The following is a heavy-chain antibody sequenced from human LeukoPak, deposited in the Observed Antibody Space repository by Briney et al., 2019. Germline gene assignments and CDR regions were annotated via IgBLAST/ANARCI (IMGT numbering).Heavy chain of an antibody. V-gene: IGHV1-18*01. Sequence: GASVKVSCTASGYTFTSYGISWVRQAPGQGLEWMGWISAYNGNTNYAQKLQGRVTMTTDTSTSTAYMELRSLRSDDTAVYYCARERPNVAAAGNGGLNWFDPWGQGTLVTVSS. CDR3: ARERPNVAAAGNGGLNWFDP. J-gene: IGHJ5*02. D-gene: IGHD6-13*01. CDR2: ISAYNGNT. CDR1: GYTFTSYG.